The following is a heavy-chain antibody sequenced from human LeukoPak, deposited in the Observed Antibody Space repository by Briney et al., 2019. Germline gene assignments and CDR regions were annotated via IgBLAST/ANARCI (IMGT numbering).Heavy chain of an antibody. CDR3: AKVSAADYYDSSGDDY. CDR1: GFTFSSYA. D-gene: IGHD3-22*01. V-gene: IGHV3-23*01. CDR2: ISGSGGST. Sequence: GGSLRLSCAASGFTFSSYAMSWVRQAPGKGLEWVSVISGSGGSTNYADSVKGRFTISRDNSKKMLYLQMNSLRADDTAVYYCAKVSAADYYDSSGDDYWGQGTLVTVSS. J-gene: IGHJ4*02.